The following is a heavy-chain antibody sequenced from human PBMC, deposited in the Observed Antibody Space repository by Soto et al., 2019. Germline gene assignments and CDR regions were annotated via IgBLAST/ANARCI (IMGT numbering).Heavy chain of an antibody. CDR3: AKDIHRGWYDHGMDV. Sequence: GGSLRLSCAASGFTFDDYTMHWVRQAPGKGLEWASLISCDGGSTYYADSVKGRFTISRGNSKNSLYLQMNSLRTEDTALYYCAKDIHRGWYDHGMDVWGQGTTVTVSS. D-gene: IGHD6-19*01. J-gene: IGHJ6*02. V-gene: IGHV3-43*01. CDR2: ISCDGGST. CDR1: GFTFDDYT.